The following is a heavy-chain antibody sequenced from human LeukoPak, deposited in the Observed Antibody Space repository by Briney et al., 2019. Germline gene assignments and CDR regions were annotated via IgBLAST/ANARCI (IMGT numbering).Heavy chain of an antibody. CDR2: TYYRSKWSY. CDR1: GDSVSSNSAA. CDR3: AKDFDY. V-gene: IGHV6-1*01. J-gene: IGHJ4*02. Sequence: SQTLSLTCAISGDSVSSNSAAWNWIRQSPSRGLEWLGRTYYRSKWSYDYALYVKSRIAIIPDTSKNQFSLHLNSVTPEDTAVYYCAKDFDYWGQGTLVTVSS.